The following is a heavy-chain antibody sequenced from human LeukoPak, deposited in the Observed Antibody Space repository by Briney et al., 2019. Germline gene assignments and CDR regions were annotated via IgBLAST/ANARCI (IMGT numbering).Heavy chain of an antibody. CDR1: GGSFSGYY. V-gene: IGHV4-34*01. D-gene: IGHD3-16*02. Sequence: SETLSLTCAVYGGSFSGYYWSWIRQPPGKGLEWIGEINHSGSTNYNPSLKSRVTISVDTSKNQFSLKLSSVTAADTAVYYCARDVEDPDYDYVWGSYRQPPYYFDYWGQGTLVTVSS. CDR3: ARDVEDPDYDYVWGSYRQPPYYFDY. CDR2: INHSGST. J-gene: IGHJ4*02.